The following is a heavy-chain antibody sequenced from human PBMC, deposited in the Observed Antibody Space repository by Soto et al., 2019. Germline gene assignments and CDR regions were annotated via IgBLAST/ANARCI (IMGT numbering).Heavy chain of an antibody. CDR2: IKSKTDGGTT. D-gene: IGHD3-3*01. V-gene: IGHV3-15*07. J-gene: IGHJ4*02. Sequence: EVQLVESGGGLVKPGGSLRLSCAASGFNFSNAWTNWVRQAPGKGLEWVGRIKSKTDGGTTDYAAPVKGRFTISRDDSKITLYLQMNSLKTEDTAVYYCTTDTFHGGVDYWGQGTLVTVSS. CDR1: GFNFSNAW. CDR3: TTDTFHGGVDY.